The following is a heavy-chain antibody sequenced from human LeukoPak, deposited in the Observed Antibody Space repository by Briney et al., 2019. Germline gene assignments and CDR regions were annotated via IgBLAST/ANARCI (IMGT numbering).Heavy chain of an antibody. CDR1: GGSISSSSYY. CDR3: ARLSFVYSRGWYLNEDAFDI. Sequence: PSETLSLTCTVSGGSISSSSYYWGWIRQPPGKGLEWIGSIYYSGSTYYNPSLKSRVTISVDTSKNQFSLKLSSVTAADTAVYYCARLSFVYSRGWYLNEDAFDIWGQGTMVTVSS. J-gene: IGHJ3*02. D-gene: IGHD6-19*01. CDR2: IYYSGST. V-gene: IGHV4-39*01.